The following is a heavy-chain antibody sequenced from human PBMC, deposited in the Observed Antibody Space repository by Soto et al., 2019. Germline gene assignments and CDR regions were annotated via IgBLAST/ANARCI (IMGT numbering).Heavy chain of an antibody. J-gene: IGHJ4*02. CDR3: ARGRGGGDTTDGVDY. CDR1: GYTFTSYG. CDR2: ISAYNGNT. V-gene: IGHV1-18*01. D-gene: IGHD2-21*01. Sequence: GAAVKVSCKASGYTFTSYGISWVRQAPGQGLEWMGWISAYNGNTNYAQKLQGRVTMTTDTSTSTAYMELSSLRSEDTAVYYCARGRGGGDTTDGVDYWGQGTLVTVSS.